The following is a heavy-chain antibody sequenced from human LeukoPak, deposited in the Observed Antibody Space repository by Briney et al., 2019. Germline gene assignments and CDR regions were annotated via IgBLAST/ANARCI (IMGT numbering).Heavy chain of an antibody. D-gene: IGHD6-6*01. CDR2: ISAYNVNT. J-gene: IGHJ4*02. Sequence: ASVKVSCKASGYTFTSYGISWVRQAPGQGLEWMGWISAYNVNTNYAQKLQGRVTMTTDTSTSTAYMELRSLRSDDTAVYYCARDKEIAAQYYFDYWGQGTLVTVSS. CDR3: ARDKEIAAQYYFDY. CDR1: GYTFTSYG. V-gene: IGHV1-18*01.